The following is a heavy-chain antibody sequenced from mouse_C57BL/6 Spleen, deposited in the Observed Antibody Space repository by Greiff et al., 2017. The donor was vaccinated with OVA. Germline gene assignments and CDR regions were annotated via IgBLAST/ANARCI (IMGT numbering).Heavy chain of an antibody. CDR3: ARSLYYGSSSWYIDV. V-gene: IGHV1-82*01. CDR1: GYAFSSSW. CDR2: IYPGDGDT. J-gene: IGHJ1*03. Sequence: QVQLKQSGPELVKPGASVKLSCKASGYAFSSSWMNWVKQRPGKGLEWIGRIYPGDGDTNYNAKFKGKATLTADKSSSADYMQLSSLTSEDSAVYFCARSLYYGSSSWYIDVWGTGTTVTVSS. D-gene: IGHD1-1*01.